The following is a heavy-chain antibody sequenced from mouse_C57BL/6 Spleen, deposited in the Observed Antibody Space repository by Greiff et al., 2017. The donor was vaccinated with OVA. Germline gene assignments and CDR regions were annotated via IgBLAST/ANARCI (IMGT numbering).Heavy chain of an antibody. D-gene: IGHD4-1*02. J-gene: IGHJ4*01. V-gene: IGHV1-22*01. CDR3: APPTGTDYAMDY. CDR2: INPNNGGT. Sequence: VQLQQSGPELVKPGASVKMSCKASGYTFTDYNMHWVKQSHGKSLEWIGYINPNNGGTSYNQKFKGQATLTVNKSSSTAYMELRSLTSEDSAVYYCAPPTGTDYAMDYWGQGTSVTVSS. CDR1: GYTFTDYN.